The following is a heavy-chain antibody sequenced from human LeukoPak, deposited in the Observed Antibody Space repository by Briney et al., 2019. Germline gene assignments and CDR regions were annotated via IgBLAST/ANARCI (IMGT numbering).Heavy chain of an antibody. Sequence: GESLKISCKGSGYSFTSYWIGWVRQMPGEGLEWMGIIYPGDSDTRYSPSFQGQVTISADKSISTAYLQWSSLKASDTAMYYCARVGMVRGVINWFDPWGQGTLVTVSS. CDR3: ARVGMVRGVINWFDP. D-gene: IGHD3-10*01. CDR2: IYPGDSDT. CDR1: GYSFTSYW. V-gene: IGHV5-51*01. J-gene: IGHJ5*02.